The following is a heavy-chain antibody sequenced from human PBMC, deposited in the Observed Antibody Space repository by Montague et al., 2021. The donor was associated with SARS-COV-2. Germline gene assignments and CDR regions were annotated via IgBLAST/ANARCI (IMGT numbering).Heavy chain of an antibody. CDR1: GGSFSNYY. D-gene: IGHD3-10*01. CDR3: ARVKRGDYCGLGVSAPFDY. Sequence: SETLSLTCAISGGSFSNYYWSWIRQPPGKGLEWIGEVNQSGTTIYNPSVKSGVTISEDTSKNQFYLRLNPVTAADTAVYYCARVKRGDYCGLGVSAPFDYWGQGTLVTVSS. J-gene: IGHJ4*02. CDR2: VNQSGTT. V-gene: IGHV4-34*01.